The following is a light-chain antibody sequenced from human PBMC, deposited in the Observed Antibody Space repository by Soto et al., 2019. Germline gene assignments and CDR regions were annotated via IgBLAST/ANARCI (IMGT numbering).Light chain of an antibody. V-gene: IGKV3D-15*01. CDR2: DIS. Sequence: EFVLTQSPATLSLSPWERAILSCRASQSVAGSLAWYQQKPGQAPRLLIYDISTRAAAIPARFSGSGSGTEFTLTISSLQSEDFAVYYCQQYNNWPPWTFGQGTKVDIK. J-gene: IGKJ1*01. CDR1: QSVAGS. CDR3: QQYNNWPPWT.